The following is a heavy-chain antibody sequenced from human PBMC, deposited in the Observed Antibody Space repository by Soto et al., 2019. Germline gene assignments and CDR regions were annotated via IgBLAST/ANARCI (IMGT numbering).Heavy chain of an antibody. V-gene: IGHV4-4*07. CDR2: IYSSGST. D-gene: IGHD3-3*01. Sequence: PSETLSLTFNVPGGAISGYYCTWMLQAAGGGLEWIGRIYSSGSTNYNPSLKSRVTISLDTSMNHLSLRLSSVTAADTAVYYCARGQRFSDWFDPWGQGTLVTVSS. J-gene: IGHJ5*02. CDR3: ARGQRFSDWFDP. CDR1: GGAISGYY.